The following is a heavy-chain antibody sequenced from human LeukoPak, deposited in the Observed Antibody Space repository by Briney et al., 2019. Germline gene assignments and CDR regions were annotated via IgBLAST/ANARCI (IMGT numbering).Heavy chain of an antibody. V-gene: IGHV3-30*18. J-gene: IGHJ4*02. Sequence: PGVSLRLSCAASGFTFSSSDIHWVRQAPGKGLEWVAVISYDGSNKYYADSVKGRFTISRDNSKNTLYLQMNSLRAEDTAVYYRAKEGGRYCSSASCLYFNYWGQGTLVTVSS. CDR1: GFTFSSSD. D-gene: IGHD2-2*01. CDR2: ISYDGSNK. CDR3: AKEGGRYCSSASCLYFNY.